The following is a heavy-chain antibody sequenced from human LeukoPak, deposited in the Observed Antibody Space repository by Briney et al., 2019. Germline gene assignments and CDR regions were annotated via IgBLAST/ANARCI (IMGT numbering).Heavy chain of an antibody. CDR2: INPNSGGT. CDR3: ARARAHSGYESSRGYGMDV. CDR1: GYTFTSYD. D-gene: IGHD5-12*01. Sequence: GASVKVSCKASGYTFTSYDINWVRQAPGQGLEWMGWINPNSGGTNYAQKFQGRVTMTRDTSISTAYMELSRLRSDDTAVYYCARARAHSGYESSRGYGMDVWGQGTTVTVSS. J-gene: IGHJ6*02. V-gene: IGHV1-2*02.